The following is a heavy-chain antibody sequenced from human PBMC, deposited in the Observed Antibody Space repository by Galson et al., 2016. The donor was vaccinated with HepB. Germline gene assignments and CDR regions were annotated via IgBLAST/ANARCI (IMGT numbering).Heavy chain of an antibody. D-gene: IGHD6-13*01. CDR1: GYIFSDYA. CDR2: INDGNGNT. J-gene: IGHJ5*02. CDR3: ARGGNVAANLIMP. Sequence: SVKVSCKASGYIFSDYAMQWVRQAPGQRPEWMGRINDGNGNTEYSQKFQGRVTITRDTSASTSYMELSSLRSEDTAVYYCARGGNVAANLIMPWGQGTLVTVSS. V-gene: IGHV1-3*01.